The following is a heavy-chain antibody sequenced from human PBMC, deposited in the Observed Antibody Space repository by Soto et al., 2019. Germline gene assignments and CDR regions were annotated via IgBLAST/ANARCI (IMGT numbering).Heavy chain of an antibody. CDR1: GYTFTSYG. CDR2: ISVYNGNT. CDR3: ARDCDDYGGNPYYAYYYYYGMDV. J-gene: IGHJ6*02. D-gene: IGHD4-17*01. V-gene: IGHV1-18*01. Sequence: ASVKVSCKASGYTFTSYGISWVRQAPGQGLEWMGWISVYNGNTNYAQKLQGRVTMTTDTSTSTAYMELRSLRSDDTAVYYCARDCDDYGGNPYYAYYYYYGMDVWGQGTTVTVSS.